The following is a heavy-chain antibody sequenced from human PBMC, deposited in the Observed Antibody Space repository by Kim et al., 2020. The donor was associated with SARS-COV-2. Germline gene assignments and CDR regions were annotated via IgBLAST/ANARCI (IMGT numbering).Heavy chain of an antibody. CDR3: ARENILQSYRFFDR. J-gene: IGHJ4*02. Sequence: YAACVQGRFLISRDDLKNSLYTQMNALKTEDTAVYYCARENILQSYRFFDRWGQGTLVTVSS. D-gene: IGHD1-26*01. V-gene: IGHV3-72*01.